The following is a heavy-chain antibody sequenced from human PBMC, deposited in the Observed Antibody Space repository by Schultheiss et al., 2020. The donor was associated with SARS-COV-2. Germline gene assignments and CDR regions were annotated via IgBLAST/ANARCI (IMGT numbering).Heavy chain of an antibody. J-gene: IGHJ4*02. CDR1: GGSFSGYY. CDR3: ASGGSSGFFDY. CDR2: INHSGST. D-gene: IGHD6-6*01. V-gene: IGHV4-34*01. Sequence: GSLRLSCAVYGGSFSGYYWSWIRQPPGKGLEWIGEINHSGSTNYNPSLKSRVTISVDTSKNQFSLKLSSVTAADTAVYYCASGGSSGFFDYWGQGTLVTVSS.